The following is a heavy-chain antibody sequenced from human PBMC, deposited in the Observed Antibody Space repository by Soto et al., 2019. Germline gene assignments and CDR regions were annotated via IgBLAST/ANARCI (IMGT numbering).Heavy chain of an antibody. CDR3: ARGLPFWSGYLAYREERNNWFDP. J-gene: IGHJ5*02. Sequence: QVQLQQWGAGLLKPSETLSLTCAVYGGSFSGYYWSWIRQPPGKGLEWIGEINHSGSTNYNPSLKSRVTISVVTSKNQFSLKLSSVTAADTAVYYCARGLPFWSGYLAYREERNNWFDPWGQGTLVTVSS. V-gene: IGHV4-34*01. D-gene: IGHD3-3*01. CDR1: GGSFSGYY. CDR2: INHSGST.